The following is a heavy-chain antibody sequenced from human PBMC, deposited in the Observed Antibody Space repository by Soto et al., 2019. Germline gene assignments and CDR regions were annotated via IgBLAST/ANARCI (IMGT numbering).Heavy chain of an antibody. CDR2: ISYDGSNK. CDR3: AKVVQGYGLGPDYYYGMDV. Sequence: QVQLVESGGGVVQPGRSLRLSCAASGFTFSSYGMHWVRQAPGKGLEWVAVISYDGSNKYYADSVKGRFTISRDNSKNTLYLQMNRLRAEDTAVYYCAKVVQGYGLGPDYYYGMDVWGQGTTVTVSS. CDR1: GFTFSSYG. J-gene: IGHJ6*02. D-gene: IGHD5-18*01. V-gene: IGHV3-30*18.